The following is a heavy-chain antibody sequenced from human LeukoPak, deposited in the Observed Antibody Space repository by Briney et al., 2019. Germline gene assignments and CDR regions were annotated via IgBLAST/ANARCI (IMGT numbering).Heavy chain of an antibody. Sequence: ASVKVSCKASGYTFTGYYMHWVRQAPGQGLEWMGWINPNSGGTNYAQKFQGRVTMTRDTSISTAYMELSRLRSDDTAVYYCARDYDFWSGPPDAFDIWGQGTMVTVSS. V-gene: IGHV1-2*02. D-gene: IGHD3-3*01. CDR2: INPNSGGT. CDR3: ARDYDFWSGPPDAFDI. J-gene: IGHJ3*02. CDR1: GYTFTGYY.